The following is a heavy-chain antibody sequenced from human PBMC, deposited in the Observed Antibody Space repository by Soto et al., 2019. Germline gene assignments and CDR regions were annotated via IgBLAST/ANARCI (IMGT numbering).Heavy chain of an antibody. D-gene: IGHD3-10*01. Sequence: SATLSLTCTVSGGSISGSSYYWGWIRQPPGKGLEWIGSIYYSESTDYNPSLKSLVTISVDTTKNQFSLKLSSVTAADTAVYYCVRRVLDTMVRGVIIDYGMDVWGQGTTVTVSS. V-gene: IGHV4-39*01. J-gene: IGHJ6*02. CDR2: IYYSEST. CDR3: VRRVLDTMVRGVIIDYGMDV. CDR1: GGSISGSSYY.